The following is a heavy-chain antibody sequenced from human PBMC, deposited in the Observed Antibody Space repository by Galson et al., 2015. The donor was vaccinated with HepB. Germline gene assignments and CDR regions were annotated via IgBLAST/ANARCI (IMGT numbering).Heavy chain of an antibody. D-gene: IGHD1-14*01. J-gene: IGHJ3*02. V-gene: IGHV3-7*01. CDR3: AADPELGIGTSDI. CDR1: GFTFRSYW. Sequence: SLRLSCAASGFTFRSYWMSWVRQAPGKGLEWVANIDQDGSEKNYVDSVKGRFTISRDNARNSLYLQMNSLRAEDTAMYYCAADPELGIGTSDIWGQGTMVTVSS. CDR2: IDQDGSEK.